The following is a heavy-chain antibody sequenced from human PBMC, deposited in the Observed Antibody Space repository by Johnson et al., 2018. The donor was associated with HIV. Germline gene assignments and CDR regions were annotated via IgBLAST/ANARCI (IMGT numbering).Heavy chain of an antibody. D-gene: IGHD6-13*01. CDR2: IGTAGDT. CDR3: ARRSSSWDAFDI. J-gene: IGHJ3*02. V-gene: IGHV3-13*01. Sequence: VQLVESGGGLVQPGGSLRLSCAASGFSFSNYDMHWVRQVTGYGLEWVSGIGTAGDTYYRGSVQGRFTISRENAKNSLYLQMNSLRAGDTAVYYCARRSSSWDAFDIWGQGTMVTVSS. CDR1: GFSFSNYD.